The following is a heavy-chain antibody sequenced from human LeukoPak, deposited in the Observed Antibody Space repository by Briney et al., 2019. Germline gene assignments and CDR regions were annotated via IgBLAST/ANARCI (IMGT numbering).Heavy chain of an antibody. Sequence: GGSLRLSCEASGFTFNTYSMNWARQAPGKGLEWVSSIDSSGGYMFYADSVKGRFIICRDNAKDSLYLQMNSLRVEDTAVYYCLRGDRRDYWGQGTLVTVSS. CDR2: IDSSGGYM. CDR3: LRGDRRDY. V-gene: IGHV3-21*06. CDR1: GFTFNTYS. J-gene: IGHJ4*02.